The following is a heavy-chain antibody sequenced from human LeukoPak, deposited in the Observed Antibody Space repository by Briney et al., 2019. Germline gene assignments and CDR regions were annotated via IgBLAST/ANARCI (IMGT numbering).Heavy chain of an antibody. CDR3: ARVRGIQFYDY. CDR2: IYYSGST. D-gene: IGHD3-10*01. J-gene: IGHJ4*02. V-gene: IGHV4-39*07. CDR1: GASVSGSAYY. Sequence: SETLSLTCTVSGASVSGSAYYWGWIRQPPGKGLEWIGSIYYSGSTYYNPSLKSRVTISVDTSKNQFSLKLSSVTAADTAVYYCARVRGIQFYDYWGQGTLVTVSS.